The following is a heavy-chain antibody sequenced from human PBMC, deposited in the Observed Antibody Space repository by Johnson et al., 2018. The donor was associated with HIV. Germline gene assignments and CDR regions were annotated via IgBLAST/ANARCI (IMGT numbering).Heavy chain of an antibody. V-gene: IGHV3-33*08. J-gene: IGHJ3*02. Sequence: QVQLVESGGGVVQPGRSLRLSCAASGLTFSSYAMHWVRQAPGKGLEWVAVIWYDGSNKYYADSVKGRFTISRDNSKNTLYLQMNSLRAEDTAVYYCARDVAKDSFDIWGPGRIVTVCS. D-gene: IGHD5-12*01. CDR2: IWYDGSNK. CDR3: ARDVAKDSFDI. CDR1: GLTFSSYA.